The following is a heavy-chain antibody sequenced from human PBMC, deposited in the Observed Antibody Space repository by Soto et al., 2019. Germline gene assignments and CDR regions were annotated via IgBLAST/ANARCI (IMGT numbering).Heavy chain of an antibody. J-gene: IGHJ6*02. CDR2: INPSGGST. CDR1: GYTFTSYY. D-gene: IGHD6-6*01. V-gene: IGHV1-46*01. CDR3: ARDLDLAAREYYYYGMDV. Sequence: GASVKVSCKASGYTFTSYYMHWVRQAPGQGLEWMGIINPSGGSTSYAQKFQGRVTMTRDTSTSTVYMELSSLRSEDTAVYYCARDLDLAAREYYYYGMDVWGQGTTVTVSS.